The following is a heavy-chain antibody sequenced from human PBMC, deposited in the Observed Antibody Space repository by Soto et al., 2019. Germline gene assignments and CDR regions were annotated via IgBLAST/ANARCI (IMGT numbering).Heavy chain of an antibody. Sequence: PGGSLRLSCAASGFTFSSYAMSWVRQAPGKGLEWVSAISGSGGSTYYADSVKGRFTISRDNSKNTLYLQMNSLRAEDTAVYYCAKTRPYCSGGSCYHPALIDYWGQGTLVTVSS. J-gene: IGHJ4*02. CDR2: ISGSGGST. V-gene: IGHV3-23*01. D-gene: IGHD2-15*01. CDR3: AKTRPYCSGGSCYHPALIDY. CDR1: GFTFSSYA.